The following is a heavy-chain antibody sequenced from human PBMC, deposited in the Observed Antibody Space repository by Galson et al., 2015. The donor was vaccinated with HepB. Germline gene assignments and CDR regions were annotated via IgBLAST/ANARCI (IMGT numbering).Heavy chain of an antibody. D-gene: IGHD3-10*01. CDR3: ARQGTGSGSYPPVYYYYGMDV. V-gene: IGHV5-51*01. Sequence: QSGAEVKKPGESLKISCKGSGYSFTSYWIGWVRQMPGKGLEWMGIIYPGDSDTRYSPSFQGQVTISADKSISTAYLQWSSLKASDTAMYYCARQGTGSGSYPPVYYYYGMDVWGQGTTVTVSS. CDR1: GYSFTSYW. J-gene: IGHJ6*02. CDR2: IYPGDSDT.